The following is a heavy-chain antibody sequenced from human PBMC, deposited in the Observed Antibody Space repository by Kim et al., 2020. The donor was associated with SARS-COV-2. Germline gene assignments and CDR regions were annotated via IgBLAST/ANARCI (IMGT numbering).Heavy chain of an antibody. J-gene: IGHJ4*02. Sequence: ASVKVSCKDSGYTFTSYAMNWVRQAPGQGLEWMGWINTNTGNPTYAQSFTGRFAFSLDTSVSTAYLQISSLKAEDTAVYYCARGSDILTGYYYEFDYWGEGTLVTVSS. CDR1: GYTFTSYA. V-gene: IGHV7-4-1*02. D-gene: IGHD3-9*01. CDR3: ARGSDILTGYYYEFDY. CDR2: INTNTGNP.